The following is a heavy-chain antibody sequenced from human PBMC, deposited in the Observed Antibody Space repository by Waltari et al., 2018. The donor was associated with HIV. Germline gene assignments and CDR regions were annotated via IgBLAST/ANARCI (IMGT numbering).Heavy chain of an antibody. CDR2: INPNSGGT. CDR1: GYTFTGYY. CDR3: ARGNCSGGSCYSMLDY. J-gene: IGHJ4*02. V-gene: IGHV1-2*04. D-gene: IGHD2-15*01. Sequence: QVQLVQSGAEVKKPGASVKVSCKASGYTFTGYYMPWVRQAPGQGLEWMGWINPNSGGTNYAQKFQGWVTMTRDTSISTAYMELSRLRSDDTAVYYCARGNCSGGSCYSMLDYWGQGTLVTVSS.